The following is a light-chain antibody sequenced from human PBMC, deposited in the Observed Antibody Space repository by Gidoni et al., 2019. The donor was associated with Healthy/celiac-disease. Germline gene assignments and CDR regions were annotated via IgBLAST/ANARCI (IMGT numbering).Light chain of an antibody. CDR3: QQSYSTPLA. V-gene: IGKV1-39*01. J-gene: IGKJ3*01. CDR2: AAS. CDR1: QSISSY. Sequence: DSQMTQSPSSLSASVGDRVTITCRASQSISSYLNWYQQKQGKAPKLLIYAASSLQSGVPSRFSGSGSGTDFTLTISSLQPEDFATYYCQQSYSTPLAFGPGTKVDIK.